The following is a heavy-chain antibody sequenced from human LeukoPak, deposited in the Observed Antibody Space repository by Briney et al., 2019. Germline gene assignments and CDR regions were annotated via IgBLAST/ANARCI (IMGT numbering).Heavy chain of an antibody. CDR2: ISGSGGST. Sequence: GGSLRLSCAASGFTFSSYAMSWVRQAPGKGLEWVSAISGSGGSTSYAQKFQGRVTMTRDTSTSTVYMKLSSLSSEDTAVYYRARATARYFDWFPNDYWGQGTLVTVSS. J-gene: IGHJ4*02. CDR3: ARATARYFDWFPNDY. CDR1: GFTFSSYA. D-gene: IGHD3-9*01. V-gene: IGHV3-23*01.